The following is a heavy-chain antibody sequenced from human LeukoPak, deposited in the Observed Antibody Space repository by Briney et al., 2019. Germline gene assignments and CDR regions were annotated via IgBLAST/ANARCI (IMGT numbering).Heavy chain of an antibody. Sequence: ASVTVSCKASGYTFTGYYMHWVRQAPGQGLEWMGWINPNCGGTNYAQKFQGRVPMTRDTSISTVYMEVSRLRSGDTAAYYCARDLAGSSGWFDWGQGTLVTVSS. J-gene: IGHJ4*02. V-gene: IGHV1-2*02. CDR2: INPNCGGT. CDR3: ARDLAGSSGWFD. CDR1: GYTFTGYY. D-gene: IGHD6-19*01.